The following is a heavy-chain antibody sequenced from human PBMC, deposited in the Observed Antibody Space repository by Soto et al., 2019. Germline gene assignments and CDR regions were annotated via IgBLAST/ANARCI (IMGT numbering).Heavy chain of an antibody. D-gene: IGHD6-19*01. CDR3: AKGYSSGWSWDYFYY. Sequence: QVQLVESGGGVVQPGRSLRLSCAASGFTFSSYGMHWVRQAPGKGLEWVAVISYDGSNKYYADCVKGRFTISRDNSKNTLYLQMNSLRAEDTAVYYCAKGYSSGWSWDYFYYWGQGTLVTVSS. CDR1: GFTFSSYG. CDR2: ISYDGSNK. V-gene: IGHV3-30*18. J-gene: IGHJ4*02.